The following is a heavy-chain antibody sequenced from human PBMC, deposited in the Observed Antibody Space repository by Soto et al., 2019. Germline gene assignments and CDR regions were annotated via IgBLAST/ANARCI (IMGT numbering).Heavy chain of an antibody. Sequence: QVQLQESGPGLVKPSETLSLTCTVSGGSISDYHWSWIRQPPGKGLEWIGYIYDSTITNYNPSLKSRVTIAIDTSETQFSLKLSSVTAADTAVYYCARHSRGWLKSTGWFDTWGQGTLVTVSS. V-gene: IGHV4-59*08. CDR2: IYDSTIT. J-gene: IGHJ5*02. D-gene: IGHD5-12*01. CDR3: ARHSRGWLKSTGWFDT. CDR1: GGSISDYH.